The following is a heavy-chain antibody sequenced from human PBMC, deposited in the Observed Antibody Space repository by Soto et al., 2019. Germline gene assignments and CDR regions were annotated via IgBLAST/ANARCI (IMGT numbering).Heavy chain of an antibody. J-gene: IGHJ4*02. CDR3: AKDQGNTIVGASRGFAH. D-gene: IGHD1-26*01. CDR1: GFTFSTYA. CDR2: ISGSGSGT. Sequence: VQLLESGGGLVQPGGSLRLSCVVSGFTFSTYAMNWVRQAPGKGLEWLSLISGSGSGTYYADSVKGRFTISRDNSENTLYLQMNSLRAEDTAVYYCAKDQGNTIVGASRGFAHWGQGTLVTVSS. V-gene: IGHV3-23*01.